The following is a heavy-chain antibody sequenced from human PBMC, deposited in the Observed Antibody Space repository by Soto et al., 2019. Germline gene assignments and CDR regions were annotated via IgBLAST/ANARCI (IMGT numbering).Heavy chain of an antibody. Sequence: SETLSLTCTVSGGSVSSGSYYWSWIRQPPGKGLEWIGYIYYSGSTNYNPSLKSRVTISVDTSKNQFSLKLSSVTAADTAVYYCARSVVVVAATQFDYWGQGTLVTVSS. CDR1: GGSVSSGSYY. CDR3: ARSVVVVAATQFDY. V-gene: IGHV4-61*01. J-gene: IGHJ4*02. CDR2: IYYSGST. D-gene: IGHD2-15*01.